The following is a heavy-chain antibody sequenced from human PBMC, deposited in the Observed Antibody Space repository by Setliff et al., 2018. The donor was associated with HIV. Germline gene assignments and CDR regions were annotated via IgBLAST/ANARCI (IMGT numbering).Heavy chain of an antibody. CDR1: GGSISSGGYY. CDR3: MRGRSITIFGVAYFDF. Sequence: PSETLSLTCTVSGGSISSGGYYWSWIRQHPGMGLEWIGYIYYSGSTYFNPSLKSRVTISVDTSKNQFSLKVTSVTAADTAVYYCMRGRSITIFGVAYFDFWGQGTQVTVSS. V-gene: IGHV4-31*02. CDR2: IYYSGST. J-gene: IGHJ4*02. D-gene: IGHD3-3*01.